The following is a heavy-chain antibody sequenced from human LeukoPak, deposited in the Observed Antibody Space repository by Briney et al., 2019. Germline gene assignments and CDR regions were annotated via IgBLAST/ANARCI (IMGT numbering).Heavy chain of an antibody. CDR2: ISYDGSNK. D-gene: IGHD2-8*02. Sequence: GGSLRLSCAASGFTFSSYGMHWVRQAPGKGLEWVSVISYDGSNKYYADSVKGRFTISRDNVDNVVYLQMNSLGAEDTAVYYCARVAVSGPTGWFDSWGQGTLVIVSS. V-gene: IGHV3-30*03. CDR3: ARVAVSGPTGWFDS. J-gene: IGHJ5*01. CDR1: GFTFSSYG.